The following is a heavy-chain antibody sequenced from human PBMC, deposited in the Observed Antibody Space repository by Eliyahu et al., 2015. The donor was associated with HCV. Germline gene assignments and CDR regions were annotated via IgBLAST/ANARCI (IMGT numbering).Heavy chain of an antibody. J-gene: IGHJ4*02. CDR1: GYTFTNYY. CDR2: INPRGGGT. Sequence: QVQLVQSGAEVKKPGASVKVSCKASGYTFTNYYIHWVRQAPGQGLEWMGIINPRGGGTTYAQKFQGRVTMTSDTSTSTVYMELSSLRSEDTAVYYCARDQRPPHVRYSSGHFDYWGQGTLVTVSS. CDR3: ARDQRPPHVRYSSGHFDY. D-gene: IGHD3-22*01. V-gene: IGHV1-46*01.